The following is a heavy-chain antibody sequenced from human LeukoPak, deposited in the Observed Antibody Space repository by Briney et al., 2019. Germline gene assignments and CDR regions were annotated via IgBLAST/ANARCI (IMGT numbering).Heavy chain of an antibody. Sequence: EASVKVSCKASGYTFTSYGISWVRHAPGQGLEWMGWISAYNGNTNYAQKLQGRVTMTTDTSTSTAYMELRSLRSDDTAVYYCARDPRTRQLWLRLRLDYWGQGTLVTVSS. V-gene: IGHV1-18*01. CDR2: ISAYNGNT. J-gene: IGHJ4*02. CDR3: ARDPRTRQLWLRLRLDY. CDR1: GYTFTSYG. D-gene: IGHD5-18*01.